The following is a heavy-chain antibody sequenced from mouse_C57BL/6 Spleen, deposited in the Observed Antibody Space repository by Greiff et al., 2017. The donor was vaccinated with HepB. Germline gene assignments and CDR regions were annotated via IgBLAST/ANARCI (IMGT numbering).Heavy chain of an antibody. V-gene: IGHV1-7*01. CDR2: INPSSGYT. CDR3: ARPYYGNYGYFDV. D-gene: IGHD2-10*01. J-gene: IGHJ1*03. Sequence: VQLQQSGAELAKPGASVKLSCKASGYTFTSYWMHWVKQRPGQGLEWIGYINPSSGYTKYNQKFKDKATLTADKSSSTAYMQLSSLTYEDSAVYYCARPYYGNYGYFDVWGTGTTVTGSS. CDR1: GYTFTSYW.